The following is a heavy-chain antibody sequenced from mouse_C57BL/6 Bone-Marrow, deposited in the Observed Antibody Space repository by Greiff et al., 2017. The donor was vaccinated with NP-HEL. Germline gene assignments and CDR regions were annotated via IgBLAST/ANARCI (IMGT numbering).Heavy chain of an antibody. V-gene: IGHV1-42*01. D-gene: IGHD2-4*01. J-gene: IGHJ2*01. Sequence: VQLQQSGPELVKPGASVKISCKASGYSFTGYYMNWVKQSPEKSLEWIGEINPSTGGTTYNQKFKAKATLSVDKSSSTAYMQLKSLTSEDSAVYYCARMIYYDYDVYFDYWGQGTTLTVSS. CDR3: ARMIYYDYDVYFDY. CDR1: GYSFTGYY. CDR2: INPSTGGT.